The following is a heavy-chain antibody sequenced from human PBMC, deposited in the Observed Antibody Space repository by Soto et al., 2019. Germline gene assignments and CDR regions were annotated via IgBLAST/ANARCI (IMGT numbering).Heavy chain of an antibody. J-gene: IGHJ6*02. CDR1: GLIFSNYG. D-gene: IGHD6-13*01. V-gene: IGHV3-21*06. CDR2: ISSGGEYS. Sequence: EVQLVESGGGLVKPGGSLRLSCTASGLIFSNYGMNWVRQAAGKRPEWVSSISSGGEYSDYADSVKGRLTISRDNANNILYLQLTSLRVEAKAVYYCATDGAAGAVMGVWGQGTTVTVSS. CDR3: ATDGAAGAVMGV.